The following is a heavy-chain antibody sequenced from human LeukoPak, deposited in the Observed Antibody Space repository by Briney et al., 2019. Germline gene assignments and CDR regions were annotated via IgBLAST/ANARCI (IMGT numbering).Heavy chain of an antibody. Sequence: ASVKVSCKASGYTFTGYYMHWVRQAPGQGLEWMGWINPNSGGTNYAQKFQGRVTMTRDTSISTAYMELSRLRSDDTAVYYCAREGIVGANLYYFDYWGQGTLVTVS. J-gene: IGHJ4*02. D-gene: IGHD1-26*01. CDR3: AREGIVGANLYYFDY. V-gene: IGHV1-2*02. CDR1: GYTFTGYY. CDR2: INPNSGGT.